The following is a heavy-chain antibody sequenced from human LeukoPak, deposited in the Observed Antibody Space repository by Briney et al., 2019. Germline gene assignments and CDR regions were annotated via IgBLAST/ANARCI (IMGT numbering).Heavy chain of an antibody. J-gene: IGHJ3*01. Sequence: GGSLRLSCAGSGFTIGSYWMSWVRQAPGKGLEWVANIRQDGSEKYYVDSVKGRLTISRDNAKNSLYLQMNSLRAEDTGIYYCAKAGYYGDDAFDLWGQGTMVTVSS. CDR1: GFTIGSYW. V-gene: IGHV3-7*01. CDR2: IRQDGSEK. D-gene: IGHD2/OR15-2a*01. CDR3: AKAGYYGDDAFDL.